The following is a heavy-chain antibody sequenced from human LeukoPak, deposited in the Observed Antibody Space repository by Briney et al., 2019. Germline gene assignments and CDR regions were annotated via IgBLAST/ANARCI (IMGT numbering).Heavy chain of an antibody. CDR3: AKMAHYYDSSGQAFDY. J-gene: IGHJ4*02. Sequence: PGGSLRLSCAASGFTFDDYAMHWVRQAPGKGLEWVSLISGDGGSTYYADSVKGRFTISRDNSKNSLYLQMNSPRTEDTALYYCAKMAHYYDSSGQAFDYWGQGTLVTVSS. CDR1: GFTFDDYA. D-gene: IGHD3-22*01. V-gene: IGHV3-43*02. CDR2: ISGDGGST.